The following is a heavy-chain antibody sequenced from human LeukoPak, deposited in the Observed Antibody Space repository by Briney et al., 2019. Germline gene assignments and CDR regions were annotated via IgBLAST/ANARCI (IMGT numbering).Heavy chain of an antibody. D-gene: IGHD6-13*01. J-gene: IGHJ4*02. V-gene: IGHV1-18*01. Sequence: ASVKVSCKASGYTFTSYGISWARPAPGQGLEWMGWITAYNDNTYYAQKLQGRVTMTTDTSTSTAYMELRSLRSDDTAVYYCARDLRRGSSSWYVSGGDYWGQGTLVTVSS. CDR3: ARDLRRGSSSWYVSGGDY. CDR1: GYTFTSYG. CDR2: ITAYNDNT.